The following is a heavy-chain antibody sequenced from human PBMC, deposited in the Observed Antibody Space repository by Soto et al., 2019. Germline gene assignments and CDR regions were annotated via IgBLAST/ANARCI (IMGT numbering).Heavy chain of an antibody. CDR2: ISSSSSTI. V-gene: IGHV3-48*02. CDR1: GFTFSSYS. CDR3: ARGHYYDSSSYFDY. Sequence: VGSLRLSCAASGFTFSSYSMNWVRQAPGKGLEWVSYISSSSSTIYYADSVKGRFTISRDNAKNSLYLQMNSLRDEDTAVYYCARGHYYDSSSYFDYWGQGTLVTVSS. D-gene: IGHD3-22*01. J-gene: IGHJ4*02.